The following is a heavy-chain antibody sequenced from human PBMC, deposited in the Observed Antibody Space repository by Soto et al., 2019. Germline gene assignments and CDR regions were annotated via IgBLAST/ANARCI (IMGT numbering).Heavy chain of an antibody. D-gene: IGHD1-20*01. Sequence: SETLSLTCAVYGGSFSGYYWSWIRQPPGKGLEWIGEINHSGSTNYNPSLKSRVTISVDTAKNQFSLKLSSVTAADTAVYYCARGPRITEGSTFDYWGQGTLVTVSS. J-gene: IGHJ4*02. CDR1: GGSFSGYY. V-gene: IGHV4-34*01. CDR3: ARGPRITEGSTFDY. CDR2: INHSGST.